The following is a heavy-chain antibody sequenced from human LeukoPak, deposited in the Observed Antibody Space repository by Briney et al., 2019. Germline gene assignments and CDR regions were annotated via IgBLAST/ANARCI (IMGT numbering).Heavy chain of an antibody. CDR2: INWDGGST. CDR3: ARHHATRFGESPWLCDY. J-gene: IGHJ4*02. D-gene: IGHD3-10*01. Sequence: GGSLRLSCAASGLTFDDYGMSWVRQAPGKGLEWVSGINWDGGSTGYADSVKGRFTISRDNAKNSLYLQMNSLRAEDTALYYCARHHATRFGESPWLCDYWGQGTLVTVSS. V-gene: IGHV3-20*04. CDR1: GLTFDDYG.